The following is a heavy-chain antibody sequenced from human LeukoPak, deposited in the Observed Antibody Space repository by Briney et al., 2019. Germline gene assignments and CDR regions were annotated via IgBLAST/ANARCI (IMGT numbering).Heavy chain of an antibody. CDR3: AATTVTTIDY. CDR2: IIPIFGTA. J-gene: IGHJ4*02. D-gene: IGHD4-17*01. Sequence: SSVKVSCMASGGTFSSYAISWVRQAPGQGLEWMGRIIPIFGTANYAQKFQGRVTITTDESTSTAYMELSSLRSEDTAVYYCAATTVTTIDYWGQGTLVTVSS. CDR1: GGTFSSYA. V-gene: IGHV1-69*05.